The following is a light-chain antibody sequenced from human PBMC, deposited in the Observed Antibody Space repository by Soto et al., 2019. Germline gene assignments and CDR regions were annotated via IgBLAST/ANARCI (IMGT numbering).Light chain of an antibody. Sequence: EIWLTQSPGTLSLSPGERATLSCRASQSVGNNYLAWYQQKPGQAPRLLIYDASSRATGIPDRFSGSGSGKDFTLTISRLEPEDFAVYYCQQYATSPITFGQGTRLEIK. V-gene: IGKV3-20*01. CDR3: QQYATSPIT. CDR2: DAS. CDR1: QSVGNNY. J-gene: IGKJ5*01.